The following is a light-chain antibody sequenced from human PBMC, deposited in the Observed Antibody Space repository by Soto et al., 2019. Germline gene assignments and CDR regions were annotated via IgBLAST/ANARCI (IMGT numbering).Light chain of an antibody. CDR2: GAS. CDR3: QQRSDWPLT. Sequence: EVVLTQSPATLSVSPGERATLSCSASQTVSRSLAWYQQKPGQAPRLLIYGASTRATGIPGRFSGSGSGTDFTLTISSLQSEDFAVYYCQQRSDWPLTFGGGTKVDIK. CDR1: QTVSRS. J-gene: IGKJ4*01. V-gene: IGKV3-15*01.